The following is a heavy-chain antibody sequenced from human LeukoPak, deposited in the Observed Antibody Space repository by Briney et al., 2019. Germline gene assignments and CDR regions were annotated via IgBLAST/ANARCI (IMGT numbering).Heavy chain of an antibody. V-gene: IGHV1-24*01. CDR3: ATTVVPGVTLYFDL. Sequence: ASVKVSCKVSGDSLSELSMHWVRHIPGKGLEWMGGFDSEAGKTGYAQNFKGGVTMTEDTSTDTAYMELSSLRSGDTAVYFCATTVVPGVTLYFDLWGQGTPVTVSS. J-gene: IGHJ4*02. CDR1: GDSLSELS. CDR2: FDSEAGKT. D-gene: IGHD3-3*01.